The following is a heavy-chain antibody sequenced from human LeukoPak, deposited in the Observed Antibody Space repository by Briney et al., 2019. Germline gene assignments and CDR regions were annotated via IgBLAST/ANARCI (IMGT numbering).Heavy chain of an antibody. D-gene: IGHD6-13*01. CDR2: IYSRGGT. J-gene: IGHJ4*02. CDR3: ARDPPSIAASGTYY. Sequence: GGSLRLSCAVSGFSVSNNYMNWVRQAPGKGLGRVSLIYSRGGTSYADSVKGRFTISRDSSKNTLFLQMNSLRVEDTAVYYCARDPPSIAASGTYYWGQGTLVTVSS. V-gene: IGHV3-53*01. CDR1: GFSVSNNY.